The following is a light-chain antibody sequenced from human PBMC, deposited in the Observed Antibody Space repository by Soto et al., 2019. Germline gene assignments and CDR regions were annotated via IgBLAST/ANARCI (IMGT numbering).Light chain of an antibody. CDR2: SAS. J-gene: IGKJ2*01. Sequence: ETVLTQSPGTLSLSPGERATLSCRASQTVSSNYLAWYQQKPGQAPRLLIYSASSRATGIPDRFSGSGSGTDFTLNISRLEPEDFAVYYCQQYGSSYIFGQGTKMEIK. V-gene: IGKV3-20*01. CDR3: QQYGSSYI. CDR1: QTVSSNY.